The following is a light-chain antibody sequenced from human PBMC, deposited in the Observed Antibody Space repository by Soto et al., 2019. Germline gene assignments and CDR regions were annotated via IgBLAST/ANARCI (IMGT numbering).Light chain of an antibody. J-gene: IGKJ5*01. V-gene: IGKV1-39*01. CDR2: DVS. Sequence: EMQMTQSPSTVSAYVGASGTSTWRASQSITTWLAWYQQRPGKAPKLLIYDVSSLQSGVPSRFSGSASGTDFTLTISSLQPEDFATYYCQQSYSTPPITFGQGTRLEIK. CDR3: QQSYSTPPIT. CDR1: QSITTW.